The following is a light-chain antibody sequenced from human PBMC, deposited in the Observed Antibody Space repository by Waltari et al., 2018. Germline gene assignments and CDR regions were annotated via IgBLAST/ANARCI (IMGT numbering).Light chain of an antibody. J-gene: IGLJ1*01. CDR2: DVT. Sequence: QSALTQPASVSGSPGQSITISCTGTSSDVGGYDYVSWYQQHPGKVPKLMIYDVTNRPSGVSNRFSGSKSGNTASLIISGLQAQDEADYYCLSYASSSTYVFGTGTKVTVL. CDR1: SSDVGGYDY. CDR3: LSYASSSTYV. V-gene: IGLV2-14*01.